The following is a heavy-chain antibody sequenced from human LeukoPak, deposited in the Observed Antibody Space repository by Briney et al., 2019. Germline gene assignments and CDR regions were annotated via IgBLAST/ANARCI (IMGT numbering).Heavy chain of an antibody. Sequence: SESLSLTCTVSGGSISSYYWSWIRQPRGKGLEWIGYIYYSGSTNYNPSLKSRVTISVDTSKNQFSLKLSSVTAANTAVYYCARDRDYYGSSNGWFDPWGQGTLVTVSS. CDR1: GGSISSYY. D-gene: IGHD3-10*01. J-gene: IGHJ5*02. CDR3: ARDRDYYGSSNGWFDP. CDR2: IYYSGST. V-gene: IGHV4-59*01.